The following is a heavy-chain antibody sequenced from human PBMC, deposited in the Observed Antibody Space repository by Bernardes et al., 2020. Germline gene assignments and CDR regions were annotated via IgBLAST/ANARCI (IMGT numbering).Heavy chain of an antibody. CDR2: IYYSGNT. CDR3: VRGVRFMDV. J-gene: IGHJ6*03. Sequence: SKTLSLTCTVSGGSVSSTAYYWNFLRQPPGKGLEWIGYIYYSGNTNYNPSLKSRVTISLDTSKNQFSLKLSSVTAADTAVYYCVRGVRFMDVWGKGTTVTVSS. CDR1: GGSVSSTAYY. V-gene: IGHV4-61*08.